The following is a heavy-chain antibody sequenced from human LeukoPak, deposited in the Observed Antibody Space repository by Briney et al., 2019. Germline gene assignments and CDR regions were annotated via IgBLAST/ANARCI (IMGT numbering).Heavy chain of an antibody. D-gene: IGHD3-3*01. V-gene: IGHV3-23*01. CDR3: AKGRYDFWSGYLTD. J-gene: IGHJ4*02. CDR1: GFTFSSYA. CDR2: ISGSGGST. Sequence: GGSLRLSCAASGFTFSSYAMSWVRQARGKGLEWVSAISGSGGSTYYADSVKGRFTISRDNSKNTLYLQMNSLRAEDTAVYYCAKGRYDFWSGYLTDWGQGTLVTVSS.